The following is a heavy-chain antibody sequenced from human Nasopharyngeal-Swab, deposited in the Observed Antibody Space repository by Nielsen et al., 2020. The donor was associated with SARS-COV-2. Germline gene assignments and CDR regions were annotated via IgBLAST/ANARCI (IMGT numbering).Heavy chain of an antibody. Sequence: GESLKICCVASGITFSSYSMNWVRQAPGKGLEWVSSISSSSSYIYYADSVKGRFTISRDNAKNSLYLQMNRLSAENTAVYYCARDLRDVSDYCDYVPFDYWGQGTLVTVSS. V-gene: IGHV3-21*01. CDR3: ARDLRDVSDYCDYVPFDY. CDR1: GITFSSYS. J-gene: IGHJ4*02. D-gene: IGHD4-17*01. CDR2: ISSSSSYI.